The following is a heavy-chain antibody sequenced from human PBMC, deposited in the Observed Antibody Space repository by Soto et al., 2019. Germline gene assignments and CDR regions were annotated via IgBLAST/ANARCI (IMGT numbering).Heavy chain of an antibody. CDR2: IYHSGST. Sequence: QVQLQESGPGLVKPSGTLSLTCAVSGGSISSSNWWSWVRHPPGKGLQWIGEIYHSGSTNYIPSLKGRVTISVDKSRNQFSLKLSSVTAADTAVYYCARRWGEGRVDYWGQGTLVTVSS. D-gene: IGHD3-10*01. CDR1: GGSISSSNW. CDR3: ARRWGEGRVDY. V-gene: IGHV4-4*02. J-gene: IGHJ4*02.